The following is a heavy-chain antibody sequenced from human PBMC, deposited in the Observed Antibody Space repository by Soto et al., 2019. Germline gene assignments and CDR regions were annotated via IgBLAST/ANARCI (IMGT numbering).Heavy chain of an antibody. CDR2: IDPSDSYT. J-gene: IGHJ6*02. Sequence: GDALKISCKGSGYSFTSYWISWVLQIPGKGLEWTGRIDPSDSYTNYSPSFQGHVTISADKSISTAYLQWSSLKASDTAMYYCARRYCSGGNCYSYSSYGMDVWGQGTTVTVSS. CDR1: GYSFTSYW. CDR3: ARRYCSGGNCYSYSSYGMDV. V-gene: IGHV5-10-1*01. D-gene: IGHD2-15*01.